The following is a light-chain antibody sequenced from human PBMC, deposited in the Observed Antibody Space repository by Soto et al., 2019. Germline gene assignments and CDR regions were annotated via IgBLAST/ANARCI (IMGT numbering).Light chain of an antibody. CDR3: QQYNSYLWT. Sequence: DIQMTQSPSTLSASVGDRVTITCRASQSISSWLAWYQQKPGKAPKLMIYDASSLESGVPSRFSGSGSGTEFTLTIRSLQPDDFATYHCQQYNSYLWTFGQGTKVEIK. CDR2: DAS. CDR1: QSISSW. J-gene: IGKJ1*01. V-gene: IGKV1-5*01.